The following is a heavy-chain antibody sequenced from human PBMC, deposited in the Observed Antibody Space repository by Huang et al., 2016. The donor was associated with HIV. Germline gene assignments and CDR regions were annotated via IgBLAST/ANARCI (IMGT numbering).Heavy chain of an antibody. CDR2: IKIDGRTT. CDR1: GFQFSNYW. V-gene: IGHV3-74*01. CDR3: ARAGGFEI. Sequence: EEHLVESGGGLVQPGGSLRLSCEASGFQFSNYWMQWVRQAPGKGLRWDSRIKIDGRTTDYADTVKGRFTISRDNAKNTLYLQMSSLTAEDTAIYYCARAGGFEIWGQGTVVTVSS. J-gene: IGHJ3*02. D-gene: IGHD2-15*01.